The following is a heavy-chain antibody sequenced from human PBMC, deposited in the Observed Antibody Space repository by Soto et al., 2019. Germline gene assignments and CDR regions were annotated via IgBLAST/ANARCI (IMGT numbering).Heavy chain of an antibody. CDR3: GRVVEGATRHTDFDS. J-gene: IGHJ5*01. Sequence: SETLSLTCAVSGVSIHNSHSFWGWIRQPPGKGLGFIGSMYYSGGANYNPSLKSRVTISLDTSKNQFSLTVNSVTAADTAIYYCGRVVEGATRHTDFDSWGHGTLVTVSS. D-gene: IGHD2-15*01. V-gene: IGHV4-39*01. CDR2: MYYSGGA. CDR1: GVSIHNSHSF.